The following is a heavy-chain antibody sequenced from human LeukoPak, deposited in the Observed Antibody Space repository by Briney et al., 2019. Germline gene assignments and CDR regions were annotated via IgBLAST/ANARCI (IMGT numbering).Heavy chain of an antibody. Sequence: ASVKVSCKASGGTFSGHAISWVRQAPGQGLEWMGGTIPIFGATNYTRRFQGRITITTDESTTTAYMELTSLRSEDTAVYFCAGGDPFNYYMDVWGKGTSVTVFS. V-gene: IGHV1-69*05. CDR1: GGTFSGHA. CDR3: AGGDPFNYYMDV. CDR2: TIPIFGAT. J-gene: IGHJ6*03. D-gene: IGHD4-17*01.